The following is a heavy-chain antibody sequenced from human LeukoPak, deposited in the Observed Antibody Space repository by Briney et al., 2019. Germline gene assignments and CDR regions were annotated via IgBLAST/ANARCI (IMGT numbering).Heavy chain of an antibody. D-gene: IGHD3-22*01. CDR1: GGSISSYY. V-gene: IGHV4-4*07. CDR3: ARHGETRDWIYDSSGYSPGAFDI. CDR2: IYTSGST. Sequence: SETLSLTCTVSGGSISSYYWSWIRQPAGKGLEWIGRIYTSGSTNYNPSLKSRVTMSVDTSKNQFSLKLSSVTAADTAVYYCARHGETRDWIYDSSGYSPGAFDIWGQGTMVTVSS. J-gene: IGHJ3*02.